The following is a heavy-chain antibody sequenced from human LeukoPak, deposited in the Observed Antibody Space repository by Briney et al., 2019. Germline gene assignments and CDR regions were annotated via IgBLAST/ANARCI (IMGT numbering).Heavy chain of an antibody. CDR1: GYTFTVYY. Sequence: ASVKVSSKASGYTFTVYYLHWVRQAPGQGLEWMGWINPNSGGTNYAQKFQGRVTITRDTSISTAYMELSRLRSDDTAVYYCARSNDVNLFGYWGQGSLVTVPS. CDR3: ARSNDVNLFGY. CDR2: INPNSGGT. J-gene: IGHJ4*02. D-gene: IGHD1-1*01. V-gene: IGHV1-2*02.